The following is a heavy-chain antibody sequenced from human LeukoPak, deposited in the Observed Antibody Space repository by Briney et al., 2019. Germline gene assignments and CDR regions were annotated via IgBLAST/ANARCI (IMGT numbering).Heavy chain of an antibody. V-gene: IGHV4-59*01. CDR3: AGSLGSGYDNVDS. CDR2: IYYGGGN. CDR1: GGSITNYY. D-gene: IGHD5-12*01. Sequence: SETLSVTCTVSGGSITNYYWRWIRQPPGKGLEWIGCIYYGGGNNYNPSLNRGVTISVDKTKNQLSLKLRTVPAEDTAAYYCAGSLGSGYDNVDSWGQGTPGTGSS. J-gene: IGHJ4*02.